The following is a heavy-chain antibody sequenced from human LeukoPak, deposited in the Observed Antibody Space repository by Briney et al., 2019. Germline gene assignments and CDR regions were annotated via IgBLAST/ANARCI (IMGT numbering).Heavy chain of an antibody. V-gene: IGHV3-30*02. D-gene: IGHD3-10*01. Sequence: GGSLRLSCAVSGSTLSNYDIYWIRQAPGKGLEWATFIRYDGSNQYYADSVKGRFTISRDNSKNTVFLQMNSLRIEDTAVYYCARESGKGAFDIWGHGTMVIVSS. J-gene: IGHJ3*02. CDR3: ARESGKGAFDI. CDR2: IRYDGSNQ. CDR1: GSTLSNYD.